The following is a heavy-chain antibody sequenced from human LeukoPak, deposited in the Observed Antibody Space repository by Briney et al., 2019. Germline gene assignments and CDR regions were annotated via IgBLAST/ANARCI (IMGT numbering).Heavy chain of an antibody. D-gene: IGHD1-26*01. CDR1: GGSFSGYY. CDR2: VFSRGTT. V-gene: IGHV4-59*10. CDR3: ARSWAAKWELPGQFDS. Sequence: NPSETLSLTCAVYGGSFSGYYWSWIRQSPEKGLEWLGFVFSRGTTNLNPSLKSRLIMSIDTSKNQFSLRLSSVTAADTAVYFCARSWAAKWELPGQFDSWGQGRLVSVSS. J-gene: IGHJ4*02.